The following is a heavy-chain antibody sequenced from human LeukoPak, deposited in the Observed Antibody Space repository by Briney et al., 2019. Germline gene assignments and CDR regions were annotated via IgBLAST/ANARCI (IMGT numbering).Heavy chain of an antibody. D-gene: IGHD2-2*01. V-gene: IGHV3-23*01. J-gene: IGHJ4*02. Sequence: GGSLRLSCAASGFTFSNYGMSWVRQAPGKGLEWVSAISGSGGSTYYADSVKGRFSISRDNSKNTLYLQMNSLRAEDTAVYYCSSTSLAWAGFDYWGQGTLVTVSS. CDR2: ISGSGGST. CDR3: SSTSLAWAGFDY. CDR1: GFTFSNYG.